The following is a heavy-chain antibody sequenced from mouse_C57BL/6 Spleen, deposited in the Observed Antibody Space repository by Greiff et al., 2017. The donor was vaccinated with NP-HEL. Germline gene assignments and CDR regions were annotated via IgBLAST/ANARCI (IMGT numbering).Heavy chain of an antibody. CDR1: GYTFTSYW. CDR2: IDPSDSYT. Sequence: VQLQQPGAELVKPGASVKLSCKASGYTFTSYWMQWVKQRPGQGLEWIGEIDPSDSYTNYNQKFKGKATLTVDTSSSTAYMQLSSLTSEDSAVYYCARRDDGYVAYWGQGTLVTVSA. CDR3: ARRDDGYVAY. V-gene: IGHV1-50*01. D-gene: IGHD2-3*01. J-gene: IGHJ3*01.